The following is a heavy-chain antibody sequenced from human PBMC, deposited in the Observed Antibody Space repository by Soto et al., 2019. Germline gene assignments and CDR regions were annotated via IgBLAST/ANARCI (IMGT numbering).Heavy chain of an antibody. J-gene: IGHJ4*02. D-gene: IGHD3-22*01. V-gene: IGHV3-53*01. CDR1: GFIVSSNY. CDR3: ARNSFDSGGGSDY. CDR2: IYRDGST. Sequence: EVQLVESGGGLIQPGGSLRLSCAASGFIVSSNYMSWVRQAPGKGLEWVSVIYRDGSTYYADSVKGRFTISRDNSKNTLYLQMNSLRAEDTAVYYCARNSFDSGGGSDYWGQGTLVTVSS.